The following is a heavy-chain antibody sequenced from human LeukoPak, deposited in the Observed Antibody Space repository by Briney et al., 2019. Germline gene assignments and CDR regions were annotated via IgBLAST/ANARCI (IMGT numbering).Heavy chain of an antibody. V-gene: IGHV5-10-1*01. D-gene: IGHD5-12*01. J-gene: IGHJ4*02. CDR2: IDPSDSYT. CDR1: GYIFTSYW. CDR3: ARRLYSGDEAYDY. Sequence: GESLKISCKGSGYIFTSYWINWVRHTPGKGLEWIGGIDPSDSYTKYSPSFQVHVTISADKSISTAYLQWSSLKASDTAMYYCARRLYSGDEAYDYWGQGTLVTVSS.